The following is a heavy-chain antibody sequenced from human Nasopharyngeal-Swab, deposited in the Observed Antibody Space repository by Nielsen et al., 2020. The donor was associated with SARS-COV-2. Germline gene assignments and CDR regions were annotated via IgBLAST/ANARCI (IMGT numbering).Heavy chain of an antibody. J-gene: IGHJ4*02. CDR2: INTDGRRT. V-gene: IGHV3-74*01. CDR3: ARDLGGFGGY. Sequence: GGSLSLSCAASGFSSSTLWMHWVRQVPGEGLVWVSRINTDGRRTNYADSVKGRFIISRDNVKNMLYMQMNNLRPEDTAVYYCARDLGGFGGYWGQGTLATVSS. CDR1: GFSSSTLW. D-gene: IGHD4-23*01.